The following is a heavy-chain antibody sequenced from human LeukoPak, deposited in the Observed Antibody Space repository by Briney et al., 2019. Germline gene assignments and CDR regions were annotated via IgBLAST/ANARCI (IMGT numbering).Heavy chain of an antibody. J-gene: IGHJ6*03. CDR3: ARAVHDFWSGYSEFSGYYMDV. Sequence: GRSLRLSCAASGFTFSSYGMHWVRQAPGKGLEWVAVISYDGSNKYYADSVKGRFTISRDNSKNTLYLQMNSLRAEDTAVYYCARAVHDFWSGYSEFSGYYMDVWGKGTTVTVSS. CDR1: GFTFSSYG. V-gene: IGHV3-30*03. D-gene: IGHD3-3*01. CDR2: ISYDGSNK.